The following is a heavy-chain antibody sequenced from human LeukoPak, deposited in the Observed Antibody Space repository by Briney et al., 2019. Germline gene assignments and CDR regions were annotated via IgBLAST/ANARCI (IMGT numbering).Heavy chain of an antibody. V-gene: IGHV6-1*01. D-gene: IGHD6-19*01. Sequence: SQTLSLTCAISGDSVSSNNGAWNWIRQSPSRGLVWLGRTYYRSKWYNDFAPSMQGRITINPDTSKNQFSLQLYSVTPEDTAVYYCARDVGTSGWHTFDYWGQGTLVTVSS. CDR2: TYYRSKWYN. CDR1: GDSVSSNNGA. J-gene: IGHJ4*02. CDR3: ARDVGTSGWHTFDY.